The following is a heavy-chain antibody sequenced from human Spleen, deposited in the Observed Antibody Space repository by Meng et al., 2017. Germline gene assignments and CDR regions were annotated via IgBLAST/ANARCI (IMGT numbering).Heavy chain of an antibody. J-gene: IGHJ4*02. CDR1: GGSITSYY. CDR3: ARGKYASGSLPDY. V-gene: IGHV4-4*07. Sequence: SETLSLTCTVSGGSITSYYWSWIRQPAGKGLEWIGRIYSSGSTNYNPSLKSRLTMSIDTSKNQFSLKLNSVTAADTAVYYCARGKYASGSLPDYWGQGTLVTVSS. CDR2: IYSSGST. D-gene: IGHD3-10*01.